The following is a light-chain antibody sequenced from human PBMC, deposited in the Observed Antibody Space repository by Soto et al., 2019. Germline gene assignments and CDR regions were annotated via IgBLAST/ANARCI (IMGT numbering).Light chain of an antibody. Sequence: EFVLTQSPATLSLSPGERATLSFRASENVRTFVDWYQQKPGQAPRLLIFRASNKATGIPDRFSGSGSGTEFILTISGLEPEDSGIYHCHQHGGSPETFGQGTKVDNK. V-gene: IGKV3-20*01. CDR2: RAS. CDR1: ENVRTF. J-gene: IGKJ1*01. CDR3: HQHGGSPET.